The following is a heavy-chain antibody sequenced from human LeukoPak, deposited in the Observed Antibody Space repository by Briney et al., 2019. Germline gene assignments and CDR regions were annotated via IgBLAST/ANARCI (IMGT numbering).Heavy chain of an antibody. V-gene: IGHV1-2*02. Sequence: EASVKVSCKASGGTFSSYAISWVRQAPGQGLEWMGWINPNSGGTNYAQKFQGRVTMTRDTSISTAYMELSRLRSDDTAVYYCARGGPRAAAGTSSWFDPWGQGTLVTVSS. D-gene: IGHD6-13*01. CDR2: INPNSGGT. J-gene: IGHJ5*02. CDR1: GGTFSSYA. CDR3: ARGGPRAAAGTSSWFDP.